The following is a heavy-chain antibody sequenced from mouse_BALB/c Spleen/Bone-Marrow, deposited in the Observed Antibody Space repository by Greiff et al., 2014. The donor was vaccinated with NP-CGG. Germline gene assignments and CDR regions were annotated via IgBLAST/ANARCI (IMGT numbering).Heavy chain of an antibody. CDR2: INPSNGGT. D-gene: IGHD3-3*01. V-gene: IGHV1-53*01. Sequence: VQLQQSGTELVKPGASVKLSRKASGYTFTSYYMFWVKQRPGQGLEWIGEINPSNGGTVFNEKFKSKVTLTVDKSSSTAYIQISGLASKDSAVYYCIRSAGTGFAYWGQGTLVTVS. CDR1: GYTFTSYY. CDR3: IRSAGTGFAY. J-gene: IGHJ3*01.